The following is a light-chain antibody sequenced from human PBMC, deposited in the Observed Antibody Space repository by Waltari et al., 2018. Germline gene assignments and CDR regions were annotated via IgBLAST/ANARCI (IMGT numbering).Light chain of an antibody. CDR1: SSDVGTYNL. Sequence: QSALTQPASVSGSPGQSITISCTRTSSDVGTYNLVSWYQQHPGKAPKFIIYEDTKRPSGVSNRFSGSRSGNTASLTISGLQAEDEADYHCCSYAGGSTPVVFGGGTKLTVL. CDR3: CSYAGGSTPVV. J-gene: IGLJ2*01. V-gene: IGLV2-23*01. CDR2: EDT.